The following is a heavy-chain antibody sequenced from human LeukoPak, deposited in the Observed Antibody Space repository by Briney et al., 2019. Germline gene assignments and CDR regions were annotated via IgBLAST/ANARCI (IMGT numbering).Heavy chain of an antibody. V-gene: IGHV3-30-3*01. CDR3: ARTYDFWSGYYDY. D-gene: IGHD3-3*01. Sequence: GGSLRLSCAASGFTLNTNYMNWVRQAPGKGLEWVAAISYDGSNKYYADSVKGRFTISRDNSKNTLYLQMNSLRAEDTAVYYCARTYDFWSGYYDYWGQGTLVTVSS. CDR2: ISYDGSNK. J-gene: IGHJ4*02. CDR1: GFTLNTNY.